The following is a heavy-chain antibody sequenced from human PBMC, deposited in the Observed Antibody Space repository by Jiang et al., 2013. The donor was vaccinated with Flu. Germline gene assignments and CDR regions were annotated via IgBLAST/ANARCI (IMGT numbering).Heavy chain of an antibody. D-gene: IGHD3-10*01. CDR3: ARGDYFGSGSSYYYYGMDV. CDR2: TYYRSKWYD. V-gene: IGHV6-1*01. J-gene: IGHJ6*02. CDR1: GDSVSNNNAA. Sequence: GDSVSNNNAAWNWIRQSPSRGLEWLGRTYYRSKWYDDYALSVKSRITINPDTSKNQFSLHLNSVTPDDTAVYYCARGDYFGSGSSYYYYGMDVWGQGTTVTVSS.